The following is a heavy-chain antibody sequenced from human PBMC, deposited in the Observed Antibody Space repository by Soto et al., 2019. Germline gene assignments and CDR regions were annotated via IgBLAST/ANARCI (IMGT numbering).Heavy chain of an antibody. CDR1: GGSISSYY. J-gene: IGHJ3*02. V-gene: IGHV4-59*01. CDR3: ARTYDGSGPNSGGYSFDI. CDR2: IYYSVT. D-gene: IGHD3-22*01. Sequence: QVQLQESGPGLVKPSETLSLTCSVSGGSISSYYWSWIRQPPGKGLEWIAYIYYSVTSYNPSLKIRVSIPLDTSKNQFSLTLSSVTAADTAVYYCARTYDGSGPNSGGYSFDIWGQGTIVTVSS.